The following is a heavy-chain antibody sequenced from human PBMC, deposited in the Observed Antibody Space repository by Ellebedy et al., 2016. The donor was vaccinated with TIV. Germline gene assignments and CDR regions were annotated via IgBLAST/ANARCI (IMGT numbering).Heavy chain of an antibody. V-gene: IGHV3-21*01. CDR1: GFTFSSYS. Sequence: GESLKISCAASGFTFSSYSMNWVRQAPGKGLEWVSSISSSSSYIYYADSVKGRFTISRDNAKNSLYLQMNSLRAEDTAVYYCARVDSAGGWYYFDYWGQGTLVTVSS. CDR2: ISSSSSYI. CDR3: ARVDSAGGWYYFDY. J-gene: IGHJ4*02. D-gene: IGHD6-19*01.